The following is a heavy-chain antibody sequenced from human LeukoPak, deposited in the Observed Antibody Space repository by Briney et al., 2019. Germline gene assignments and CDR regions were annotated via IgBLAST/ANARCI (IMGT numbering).Heavy chain of an antibody. J-gene: IGHJ5*02. D-gene: IGHD6-13*01. CDR1: GGSINSGTYY. V-gene: IGHV4-61*02. Sequence: PSETLSLTCNVSGGSINSGTYYWTWIRQPAGKGLEWIGRIHTSGSTNYDPSLKSRVTISVDASKNQFSLRLASVTAADTAVYYCARDARSWEQYNWFDPWGQGTLVTVSS. CDR3: ARDARSWEQYNWFDP. CDR2: IHTSGST.